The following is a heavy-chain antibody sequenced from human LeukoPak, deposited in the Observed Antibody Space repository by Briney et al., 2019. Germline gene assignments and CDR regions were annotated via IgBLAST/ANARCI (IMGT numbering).Heavy chain of an antibody. D-gene: IGHD5-12*01. V-gene: IGHV3-74*01. Sequence: GSLRLSCAASGFTFSSYWMNWVRQAPGKGLVWVSRINSDGSNTKYADSVKGRFTISRDNAKNTLYLQMNSQRAEDTAVYYCARVRWISYDYWGQGTLVTVSS. CDR2: INSDGSNT. CDR1: GFTFSSYW. CDR3: ARVRWISYDY. J-gene: IGHJ4*02.